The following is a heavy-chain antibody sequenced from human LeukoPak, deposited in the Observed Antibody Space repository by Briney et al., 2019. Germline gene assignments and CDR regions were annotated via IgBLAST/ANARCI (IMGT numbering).Heavy chain of an antibody. J-gene: IGHJ4*02. CDR3: ASSLPAAGVTPFDY. Sequence: SVKVSCKASGGTFSSYAISSVRQAPGQGLEWMGGIIPIFGTANYAQKFQGRVTITADESTSTAYMELSSLRSEDTAVYYCASSLPAAGVTPFDYWGQGTLVTVSS. CDR2: IIPIFGTA. D-gene: IGHD6-13*01. V-gene: IGHV1-69*13. CDR1: GGTFSSYA.